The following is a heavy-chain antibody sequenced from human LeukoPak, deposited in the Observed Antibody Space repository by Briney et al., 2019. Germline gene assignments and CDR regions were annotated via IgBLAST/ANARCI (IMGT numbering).Heavy chain of an antibody. D-gene: IGHD3-10*01. CDR2: SGSGGTT. J-gene: IGHJ4*02. V-gene: IGHV3-23*01. Sequence: GGSLRLSCAASGFTFSSYDMSWVHQAPGKGLEWVSASGSGGTTYYADSVKGRFTISRDNSKNTLYLRMNSLRAEDTAVYYCAKEVWFGELLSPHYFDYWGQGTLVTVSS. CDR1: GFTFSSYD. CDR3: AKEVWFGELLSPHYFDY.